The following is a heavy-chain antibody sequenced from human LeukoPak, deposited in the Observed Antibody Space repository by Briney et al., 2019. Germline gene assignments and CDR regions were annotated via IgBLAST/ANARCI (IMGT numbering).Heavy chain of an antibody. Sequence: PGGSLRLSCAASGFTFDDYGMSWVRQAPGKGLEWVSSISSSSSYIYYADSVKGRFTISRDNAKNSLYLQMNSLRAEDTAAYYCARDSKSAVTSHLDYWGQGTLVTVSS. CDR3: ARDSKSAVTSHLDY. V-gene: IGHV3-21*01. CDR1: GFTFDDYG. D-gene: IGHD4-17*01. J-gene: IGHJ4*02. CDR2: ISSSSSYI.